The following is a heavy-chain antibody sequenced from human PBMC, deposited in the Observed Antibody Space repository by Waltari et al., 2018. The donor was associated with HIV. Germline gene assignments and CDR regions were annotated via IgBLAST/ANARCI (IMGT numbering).Heavy chain of an antibody. Sequence: QLQLVESGGCVVQPVRPLRLSCAASGFTFSTYAMHWVRQAPGKGLEWVAVISYDGSNKYYADSVKGRFTISRDNSKNTLYLQMNSLRAEDTAVYYCARDPYYYDTTYGMDVWGQGTTVTVSS. CDR1: GFTFSTYA. CDR2: ISYDGSNK. V-gene: IGHV3-30-3*01. CDR3: ARDPYYYDTTYGMDV. D-gene: IGHD3-22*01. J-gene: IGHJ6*02.